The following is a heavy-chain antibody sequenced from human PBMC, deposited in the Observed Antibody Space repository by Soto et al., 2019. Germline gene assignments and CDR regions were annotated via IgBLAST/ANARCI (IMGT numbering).Heavy chain of an antibody. D-gene: IGHD3-22*01. CDR2: VSYDGSKQ. V-gene: IGHV3-30-3*01. Sequence: QVQLVESGGGVVQPGRSLRVSCAASGFTFSNYAMQWVRQAPGKGLEWVAVVSYDGSKQFYADSVEGGFTISRDSSKSTLYLHMDNLRDEDTAVYYCARDRVYYYDNSGYYNFDYWGQGTRVTVSS. CDR1: GFTFSNYA. J-gene: IGHJ4*02. CDR3: ARDRVYYYDNSGYYNFDY.